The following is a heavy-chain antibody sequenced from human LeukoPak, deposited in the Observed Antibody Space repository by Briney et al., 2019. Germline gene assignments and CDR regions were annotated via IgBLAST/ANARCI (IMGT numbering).Heavy chain of an antibody. J-gene: IGHJ3*01. CDR1: GFTFSENW. CDR2: INRDGGLT. Sequence: GGSVRLSCVASGFTFSENWMHWVRQAPGKGLAWVSHINRDGGLTNYADSVKGRFTISRDNARNTVYLQMSSLRVEDTAIYFCAREEHRLAEAGTSAFDLGGQETFVTVSP. V-gene: IGHV3-74*01. CDR3: AREEHRLAEAGTSAFDL. D-gene: IGHD6-13*01.